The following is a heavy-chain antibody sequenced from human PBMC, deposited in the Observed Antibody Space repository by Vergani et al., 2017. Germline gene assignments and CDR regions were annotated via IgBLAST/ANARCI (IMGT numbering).Heavy chain of an antibody. J-gene: IGHJ6*03. Sequence: QVQLVESGGGEVQPGRSLRLSCSAAGFPFSDYGVHWVRQAPGKGLEWVSVISYDGNKKNYADSVKGRFTISRDNSKNTLYLEMNALRAEDTAVYYCERDFLRSVTTLDYYYMRVWGKGTTVTVSS. CDR3: ERDFLRSVTTLDYYYMRV. V-gene: IGHV3-33*05. CDR2: ISYDGNKK. D-gene: IGHD1-1*01. CDR1: GFPFSDYG.